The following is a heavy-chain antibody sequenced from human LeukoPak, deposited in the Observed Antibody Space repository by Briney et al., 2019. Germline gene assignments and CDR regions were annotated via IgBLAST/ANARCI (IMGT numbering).Heavy chain of an antibody. D-gene: IGHD1-26*01. CDR2: ISSSSSYI. V-gene: IGHV3-21*01. CDR3: ASYPYSGSYFFDY. Sequence: KPGGSLRLSCAASGFTFCSYSMNWVRQAPGKGLEWVSSISSSSSYIYYADSVKGRFTITRDNAKNSLYLQMNSLRAEDTAVYYCASYPYSGSYFFDYWGQGTLVTVSS. CDR1: GFTFCSYS. J-gene: IGHJ4*02.